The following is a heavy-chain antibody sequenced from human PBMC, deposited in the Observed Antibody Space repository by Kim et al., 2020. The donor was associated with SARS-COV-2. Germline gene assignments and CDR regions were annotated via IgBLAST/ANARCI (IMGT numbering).Heavy chain of an antibody. Sequence: SETLSLTCTVSGGSIKSYSLTWIRQPPGKGLEWIAYLYNNDYTNYNPSLKSRVTVSVDRSKSQFSLTLTSVTAADTAGYFCGRGATAGTPFYAYTMDGWG. D-gene: IGHD1-1*01. CDR2: LYNNDYT. CDR3: GRGATAGTPFYAYTMDG. V-gene: IGHV4-59*01. CDR1: GGSIKSYS. J-gene: IGHJ6*01.